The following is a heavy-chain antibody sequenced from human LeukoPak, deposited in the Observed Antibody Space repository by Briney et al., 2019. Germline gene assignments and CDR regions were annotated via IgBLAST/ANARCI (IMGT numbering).Heavy chain of an antibody. D-gene: IGHD3-22*01. CDR3: ARVLSITMIVGVNAFDI. CDR1: GFTVSSNY. V-gene: IGHV3-53*01. Sequence: GGSLRLSCAASGFTVSSNYMSWVRQAPGKGLEWVSVIYSGGSTYYADSVKGRFTISRDNSKNTLYLQMNSLRAEDTAVYYCARVLSITMIVGVNAFDIWGQGTMVTVSS. J-gene: IGHJ3*02. CDR2: IYSGGST.